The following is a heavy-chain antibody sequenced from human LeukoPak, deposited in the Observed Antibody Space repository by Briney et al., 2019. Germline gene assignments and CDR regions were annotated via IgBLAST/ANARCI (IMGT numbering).Heavy chain of an antibody. J-gene: IGHJ3*02. CDR3: AKDALTTVTTGVAFDI. V-gene: IGHV3-30*18. CDR2: IPYDGSNK. Sequence: HTGGSLRLSCAASGFTFSSYGMHWVRQAPGKGLEWVAVIPYDGSNKYYADSVKGRFTISRDNSKNTLYLQMNSLRAEDTAVYYCAKDALTTVTTGVAFDIWGQGTMVTVSS. CDR1: GFTFSSYG. D-gene: IGHD4-17*01.